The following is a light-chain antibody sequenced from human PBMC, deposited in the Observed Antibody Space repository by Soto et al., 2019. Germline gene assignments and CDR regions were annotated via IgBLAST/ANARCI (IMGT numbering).Light chain of an antibody. J-gene: IGKJ3*01. V-gene: IGKV3-20*01. CDR2: GPP. CDR3: QQYSSLPGT. Sequence: MVWTQSPCTMSLSPGERATLSCRARQSVSSSYLAWYQQKPGQAHSLLIYGPPIRATGIPDRFSGSGSGTDFTLTISRLEPEDFAVYYCQQYSSLPGTFGPGTKVHIK. CDR1: QSVSSSY.